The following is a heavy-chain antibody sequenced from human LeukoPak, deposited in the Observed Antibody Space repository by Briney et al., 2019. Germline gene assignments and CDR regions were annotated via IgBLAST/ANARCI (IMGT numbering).Heavy chain of an antibody. Sequence: GASVKVSCKASGYTFTNYYIHWVRQAPGQGLEWMGRIIPILGIANYAQKFQGRVTITADKSTSTAYMELSSLRSEDTAVYYCAAARITMVRGVKSPDYFDYWGQGTLVTVSS. CDR3: AAARITMVRGVKSPDYFDY. V-gene: IGHV1-69*02. D-gene: IGHD3-10*01. CDR2: IIPILGIA. CDR1: GYTFTNYY. J-gene: IGHJ4*02.